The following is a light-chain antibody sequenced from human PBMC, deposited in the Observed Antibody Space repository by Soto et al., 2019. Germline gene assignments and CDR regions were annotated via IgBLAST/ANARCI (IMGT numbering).Light chain of an antibody. CDR3: NSYTSSSTRV. V-gene: IGLV2-14*01. CDR2: DVS. J-gene: IGLJ1*01. CDR1: SGDVGGYNY. Sequence: QSALTQPASVSGSPGQSITISCTGTSGDVGGYNYVSWYQQHPGKAPKLMIYDVSNRPSGVSNRCSGSKSGNTASLTISGLQAEDEADYYCNSYTSSSTRVFGTGTKLTVL.